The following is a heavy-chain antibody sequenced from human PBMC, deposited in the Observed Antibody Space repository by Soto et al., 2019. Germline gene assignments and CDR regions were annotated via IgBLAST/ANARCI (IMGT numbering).Heavy chain of an antibody. CDR2: ISAYNGNT. CDR3: ARDRSGAVAVPNNWFDP. J-gene: IGHJ5*02. V-gene: IGHV1-18*01. CDR1: GYTFTSYG. Sequence: QVRLVQSGAEVKKPGASVKVSCKASGYTFTSYGISWVRQAPGQGLEWMGWISAYNGNTNYAQKLQGRVTMTTDTSTSTAYMELRSLRSDDTAVYYCARDRSGAVAVPNNWFDPWGQGTLVTVSS. D-gene: IGHD6-19*01.